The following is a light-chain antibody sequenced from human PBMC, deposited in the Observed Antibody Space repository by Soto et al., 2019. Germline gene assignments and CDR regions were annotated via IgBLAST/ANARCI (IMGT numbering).Light chain of an antibody. V-gene: IGKV1-12*01. CDR3: QQANSFPWP. CDR2: AAS. J-gene: IGKJ1*01. CDR1: QGISSR. Sequence: SPSRMSASVTDNVIITHRASQGISSRLAWYQQKPGTGPKLLVYAASTLQSGVPSRFSGSGSGTDFTLTISSLQPEDFATYYCQQANSFPWPFGRRGKV.